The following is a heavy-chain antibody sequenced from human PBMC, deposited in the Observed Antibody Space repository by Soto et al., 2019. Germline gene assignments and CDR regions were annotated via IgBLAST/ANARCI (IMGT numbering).Heavy chain of an antibody. D-gene: IGHD3-10*01. CDR2: ISPMFGAA. Sequence: QVQLVQSGAEMKKPGSSVKVSCQSSGGTFNTYAMNWVRQAPGQGPEWMGDISPMFGAANYARKLQGRVTITADESTGTSYMQSSSLTSEDTALYFCAREVQVHTPAFVYWGQGTLVTVSS. CDR1: GGTFNTYA. J-gene: IGHJ4*02. CDR3: AREVQVHTPAFVY. V-gene: IGHV1-69*19.